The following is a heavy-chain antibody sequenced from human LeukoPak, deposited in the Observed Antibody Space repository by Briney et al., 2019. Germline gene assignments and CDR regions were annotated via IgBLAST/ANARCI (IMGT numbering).Heavy chain of an antibody. CDR1: GFTFSSYG. V-gene: IGHV3-33*01. CDR2: IWYDGNNK. D-gene: IGHD3-9*01. CDR3: ARSTSSEYDIYHFDY. Sequence: TGRSLRLSCAASGFTFSSYGMHWVRQAPGKGLEWVAVIWYDGNNKYYADSVKGRFTISRDNSKNTLYLQMNSLRAEDTAVYYCARSTSSEYDIYHFDYWGQGTLVTVPS. J-gene: IGHJ4*02.